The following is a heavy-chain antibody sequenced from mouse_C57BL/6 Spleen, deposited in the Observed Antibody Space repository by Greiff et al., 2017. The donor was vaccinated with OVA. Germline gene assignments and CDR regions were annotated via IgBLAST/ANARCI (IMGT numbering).Heavy chain of an antibody. J-gene: IGHJ4*01. CDR3: ARSSGSSLYYAMDY. CDR2: IRNKANGYTT. CDR1: GFTFTDYY. Sequence: EVMLVESGGGLVQPGGSLSLSCAASGFTFTDYYMSWVRQPPGKALEWLGFIRNKANGYTTEYSASVKGRFTISRDNSQSILYLQMNALRAEDSATYYCARSSGSSLYYAMDYWGQGTSVTVSS. V-gene: IGHV7-3*01. D-gene: IGHD1-1*01.